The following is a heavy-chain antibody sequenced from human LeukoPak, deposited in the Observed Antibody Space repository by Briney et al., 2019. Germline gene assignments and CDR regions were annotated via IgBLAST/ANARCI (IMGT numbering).Heavy chain of an antibody. D-gene: IGHD2-2*02. CDR3: AKDMAEGYCSSTSCYTLDY. Sequence: GGSLRLSCAASGFTFDDYAMPWVRQAPGKGLEWVSGISWNSGSIGYADSVKGRFTISRDNAKNSLYLQMNSLRAEDTALYYCAKDMAEGYCSSTSCYTLDYWGQGTLVTVSS. V-gene: IGHV3-9*01. CDR1: GFTFDDYA. CDR2: ISWNSGSI. J-gene: IGHJ4*02.